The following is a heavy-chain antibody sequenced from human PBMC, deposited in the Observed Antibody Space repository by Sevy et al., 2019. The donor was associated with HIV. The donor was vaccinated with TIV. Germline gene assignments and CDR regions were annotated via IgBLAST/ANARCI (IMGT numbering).Heavy chain of an antibody. J-gene: IGHJ4*02. V-gene: IGHV3-7*01. CDR3: ARAPVGSGWYFPRGIDY. D-gene: IGHD6-13*01. Sequence: GGSLRLSCAASGFTFSTYWMTWDRQAPGKGLEWVANIKQDGSEKYYAESVKGRLTVSRDNTKNSLYLQLNSLRAEDTAIYYCARAPVGSGWYFPRGIDYWGQGTLVTVSS. CDR1: GFTFSTYW. CDR2: IKQDGSEK.